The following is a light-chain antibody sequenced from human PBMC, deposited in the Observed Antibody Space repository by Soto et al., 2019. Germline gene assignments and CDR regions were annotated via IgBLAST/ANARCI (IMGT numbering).Light chain of an antibody. CDR3: GSFAGSXTYV. CDR2: DVS. Sequence: QSVLTQPRSVSGSPVQSVTISCTGSSSDVCRYEYVSWYQQHPGKVHKLIIYDVSERPSGVPDRFSGSKSGNTASLTISGLQAEDEADYSCGSFAGSXTYVFGGGTKVXV. CDR1: SSDVCRYEY. V-gene: IGLV2-11*01. J-gene: IGLJ1*01.